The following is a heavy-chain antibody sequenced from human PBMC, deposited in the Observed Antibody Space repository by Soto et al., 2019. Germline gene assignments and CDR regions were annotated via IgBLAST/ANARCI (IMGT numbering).Heavy chain of an antibody. V-gene: IGHV3-30-3*01. CDR1: GFTFSSYA. Sequence: QVQLVESGGGVVQPGRSLRLSCAASGFTFSSYAMHWVRQAPGKGLEWVAVISYDGSNKYYADSVKGRFTISRDNSKNRLYLKMNSLRAEDTAVYYCARGERSSGWYLGYYFDYWGQGTLVTVSS. CDR2: ISYDGSNK. J-gene: IGHJ4*02. D-gene: IGHD6-19*01. CDR3: ARGERSSGWYLGYYFDY.